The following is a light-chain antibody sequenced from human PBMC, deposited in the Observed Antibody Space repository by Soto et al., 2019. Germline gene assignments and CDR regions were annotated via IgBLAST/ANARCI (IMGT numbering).Light chain of an antibody. CDR2: ETS. V-gene: IGKV1-39*01. J-gene: IGKJ2*01. Sequence: IQMTQSPSSLSASVGDRVTITCRASQSLSSRLTWYQQKPGEAPKLLIYETSSLHSGVPSRFSGSGSETEFTLTINSLQPEDFATYYCQQSFSPPYTFGQGTKLEIK. CDR3: QQSFSPPYT. CDR1: QSLSSR.